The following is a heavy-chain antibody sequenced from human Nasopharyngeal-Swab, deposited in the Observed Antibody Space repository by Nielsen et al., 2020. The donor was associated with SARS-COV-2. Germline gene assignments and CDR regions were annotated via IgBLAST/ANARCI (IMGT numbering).Heavy chain of an antibody. D-gene: IGHD6-13*01. V-gene: IGHV3-53*01. CDR3: ARERGVAAAGTWFDP. J-gene: IGHJ5*02. CDR2: IYSGGST. Sequence: VRQAPGKGLEWVSVIYSGGSTYYADSVKGRFTISRDNPKNTLYHQMNSLRAEDTAVYYCARERGVAAAGTWFDPWGQGTLVTVSS.